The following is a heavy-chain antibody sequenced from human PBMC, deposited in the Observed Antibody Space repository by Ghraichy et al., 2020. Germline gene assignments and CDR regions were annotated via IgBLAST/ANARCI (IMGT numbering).Heavy chain of an antibody. V-gene: IGHV4-34*01. CDR2: INHSGST. CDR1: GGSFSGYY. J-gene: IGHJ4*02. CDR3: ARGRYCSSTSCYQTDYYFDY. D-gene: IGHD2-2*01. Sequence: SETLSLTCAVYGGSFSGYYWSWIRQPPGKGLEWIGEINHSGSTNYNPSLKSRVTISVDTSKNQFSLKLSSVTAADTAVYYCARGRYCSSTSCYQTDYYFDYWGQGTLVTVSS.